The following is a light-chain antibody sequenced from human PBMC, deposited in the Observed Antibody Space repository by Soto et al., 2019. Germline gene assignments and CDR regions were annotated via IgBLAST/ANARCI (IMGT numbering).Light chain of an antibody. CDR2: KAS. CDR3: QHYNSYSEA. Sequence: NHKTQSPSTLSGSVGDRVTITCRASQTISSWLAWYQQKPGKAPKLLIYKASTLKSGVPSRFSGIGSGTEFTLTISSLQPDDFATYYFQHYNSYSEAFGQGTKVDIK. CDR1: QTISSW. J-gene: IGKJ1*01. V-gene: IGKV1-5*03.